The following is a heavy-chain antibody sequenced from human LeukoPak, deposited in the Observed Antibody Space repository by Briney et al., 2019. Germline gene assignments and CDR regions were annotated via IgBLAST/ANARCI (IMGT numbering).Heavy chain of an antibody. J-gene: IGHJ3*02. D-gene: IGHD3-22*01. CDR3: ARERAPHSSGYSDAFDI. Sequence: SVKVSCKASGGTFSSYAISWVRQAPGQGLEWMGGIIPIFGTANYAQKFQGRVTITADKSTSTAYMELSSLRSEDTAVYYCARERAPHSSGYSDAFDIWGQGTMVTVSS. V-gene: IGHV1-69*06. CDR1: GGTFSSYA. CDR2: IIPIFGTA.